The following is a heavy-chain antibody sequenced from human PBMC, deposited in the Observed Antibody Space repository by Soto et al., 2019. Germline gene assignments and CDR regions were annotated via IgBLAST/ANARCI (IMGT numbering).Heavy chain of an antibody. CDR1: GFTFSNYW. CDR3: ARGDCVGGTCYSLAGSFYYYMDV. V-gene: IGHV3-74*01. CDR2: INSDGSVS. D-gene: IGHD2-15*01. Sequence: EVQLVESGGGLVQPGGSLRLSCVASGFTFSNYWMYWVRQAPGEGLVWVSRINSDGSVSSYADSVKGRLTISRDSVKNTLYLQMDSLRAEDTAVYYCARGDCVGGTCYSLAGSFYYYMDVWGKGTTVTVFS. J-gene: IGHJ6*03.